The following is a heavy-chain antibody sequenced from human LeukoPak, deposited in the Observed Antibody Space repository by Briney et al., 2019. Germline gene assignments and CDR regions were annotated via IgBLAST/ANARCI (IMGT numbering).Heavy chain of an antibody. V-gene: IGHV4-30-2*01. CDR2: IYHSGGT. D-gene: IGHD4-11*01. Sequence: SETLSLTCAVYGGSFSGYSWSWIRQPPGKGLEWIGYIYHSGGTYYNPSLKSRVTISVDRSSNQFSLKLTSVTAADTAVYYCARTVTTTHFDYWGQGTLVTVSS. CDR1: GGSFSGYS. CDR3: ARTVTTTHFDY. J-gene: IGHJ4*02.